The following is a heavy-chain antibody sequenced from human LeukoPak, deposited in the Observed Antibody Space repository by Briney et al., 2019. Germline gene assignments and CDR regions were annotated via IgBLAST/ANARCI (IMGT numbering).Heavy chain of an antibody. Sequence: GGSLRLSCAASGFXFSSYEMNWVRQAPGKGLEWVSYISSSGSTIYYADSVKGRFTISRDNAKNSLSLQMNSLRAEDTAVYYCASRTYYYYGMDVWGQGTTVTVSS. V-gene: IGHV3-48*03. CDR1: GFXFSSYE. CDR2: ISSSGSTI. CDR3: ASRTYYYYGMDV. J-gene: IGHJ6*02.